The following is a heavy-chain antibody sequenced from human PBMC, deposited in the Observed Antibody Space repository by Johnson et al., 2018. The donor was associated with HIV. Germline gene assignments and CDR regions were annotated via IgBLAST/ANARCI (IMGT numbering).Heavy chain of an antibody. CDR2: IYSGRST. V-gene: IGHV3-53*01. CDR3: ARLFYYEAFDI. Sequence: VQLLESGGGVVQPGRSLRLSCAASGFTVSSNYMTWVRQAPGKGLEWVSVIYSGRSTYYADSVKGRFTISRDNSKNTLFLQMNSLRAEDTAVYYCARLFYYEAFDIWGQGTMVTVSS. D-gene: IGHD3-10*01. CDR1: GFTVSSNY. J-gene: IGHJ3*02.